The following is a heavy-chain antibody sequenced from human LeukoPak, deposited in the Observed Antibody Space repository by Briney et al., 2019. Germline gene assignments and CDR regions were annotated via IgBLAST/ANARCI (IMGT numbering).Heavy chain of an antibody. CDR2: INPNSGGT. V-gene: IGHV1-2*02. CDR3: ARDRYDFWSGLLDY. D-gene: IGHD3-3*01. J-gene: IGHJ4*02. CDR1: GYTFTGYY. Sequence: ASVKVSCKASGYTFTGYYMHWVRQAPGQGLEWMGWINPNSGGTNYAQKFQGRVTMTRDTSISTAYMELSRLRSDDTAVYYCARDRYDFWSGLLDYWGQGTLVTVSS.